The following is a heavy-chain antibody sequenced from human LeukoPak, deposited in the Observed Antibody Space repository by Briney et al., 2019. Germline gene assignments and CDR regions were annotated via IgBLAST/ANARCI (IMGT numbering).Heavy chain of an antibody. CDR3: VRAMDGDYADY. D-gene: IGHD4-17*01. CDR2: IYSSGST. CDR1: GLSVTSNY. V-gene: IGHV3-66*01. J-gene: IGHJ4*02. Sequence: GGSLRLSCVPSGLSVTSNYIRWVRQAPGKGLEWVSVIYSSGSTYYADSVKGRFTISRDDSKNTVYLQMDSLRAEDTAVYYCVRAMDGDYADYWGQGTLVTVSS.